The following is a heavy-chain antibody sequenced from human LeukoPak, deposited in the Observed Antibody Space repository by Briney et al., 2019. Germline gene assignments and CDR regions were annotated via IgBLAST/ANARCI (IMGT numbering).Heavy chain of an antibody. CDR2: IWYDGSNK. CDR3: AKGGSSFDY. Sequence: GGSLRLSCAASGFTFSSYGMHGVRQAPGKGLEWVAVIWYDGSNKYYADSVKGRFTISRDNSKNTLYLQMNSLRAEDTAVYYCAKGGSSFDYWGQGTLVTVSS. D-gene: IGHD6-13*01. V-gene: IGHV3-33*06. CDR1: GFTFSSYG. J-gene: IGHJ4*02.